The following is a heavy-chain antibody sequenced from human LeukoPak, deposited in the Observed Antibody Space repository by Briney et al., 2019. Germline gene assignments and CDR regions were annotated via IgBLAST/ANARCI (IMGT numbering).Heavy chain of an antibody. CDR2: INAGNGNT. CDR3: ARDLVPAAMAYYGMDV. Sequence: GASVKVSCKASGYTFTSYAMHWVRQAPGQRLEWMGWINAGNGNTKYSQKFQGRVTITRDTSASTAYMELSSLRSEDTAVYYCARDLVPAAMAYYGMDVWGQGTTVTVSS. J-gene: IGHJ6*02. D-gene: IGHD2-2*01. V-gene: IGHV1-3*01. CDR1: GYTFTSYA.